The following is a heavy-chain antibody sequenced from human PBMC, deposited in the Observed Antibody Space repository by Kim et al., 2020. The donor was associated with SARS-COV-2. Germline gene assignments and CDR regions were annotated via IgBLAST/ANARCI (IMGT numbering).Heavy chain of an antibody. CDR2: ISSSSSYI. Sequence: GSLRLSCAASGFTFSSYSMNWVRQAPGKGLEWVSSISSSSSYIYYADSVKGRFTISRDNAKNSLYLQMNSLRAEDTAVYYCARDGGATPPTYYYYGMDVWGQGTTVTVSS. J-gene: IGHJ6*02. V-gene: IGHV3-21*01. D-gene: IGHD1-26*01. CDR3: ARDGGATPPTYYYYGMDV. CDR1: GFTFSSYS.